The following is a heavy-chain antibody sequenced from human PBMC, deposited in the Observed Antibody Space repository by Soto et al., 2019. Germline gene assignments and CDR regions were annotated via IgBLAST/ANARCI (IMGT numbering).Heavy chain of an antibody. V-gene: IGHV3-33*01. J-gene: IGHJ3*02. CDR1: GFTFSSYG. CDR2: IWYDGSNK. D-gene: IGHD2-8*01. CDR3: ARAPMMVDAFDI. Sequence: GGSLRLSCAASGFTFSSYGMHWVRQAPGKGLEWVAVIWYDGSNKYYADSVKGRFTISRDNSKNTLYLQMNSLRAEDTAVYYCARAPMMVDAFDIWGQGTMVTVSS.